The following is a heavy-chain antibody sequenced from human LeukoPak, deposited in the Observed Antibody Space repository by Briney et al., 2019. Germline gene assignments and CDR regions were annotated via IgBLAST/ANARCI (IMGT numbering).Heavy chain of an antibody. V-gene: IGHV3-48*03. CDR3: ARESIAVAGAPFDH. CDR1: GFTFSSYE. CDR2: ISSGSTI. J-gene: IGHJ4*02. D-gene: IGHD6-19*01. Sequence: GGSLRLSCAASGFTFSSYEMNWVRQAPGKGLEWVSYISSGSTIYDADSVKGRFTISRDNAKNSLYLQMNSLRAEDTAVYYCARESIAVAGAPFDHWGQGTLVTVSS.